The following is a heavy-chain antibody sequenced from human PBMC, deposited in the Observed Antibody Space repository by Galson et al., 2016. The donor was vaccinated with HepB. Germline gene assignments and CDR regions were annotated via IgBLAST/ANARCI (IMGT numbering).Heavy chain of an antibody. D-gene: IGHD3-10*01. J-gene: IGHJ5*02. CDR3: AREIYYYGSGRRRGWFDP. V-gene: IGHV4-34*01. CDR1: GGSFSGYY. Sequence: ETLSLTCDVDGGSFSGYYWSWIRQPPGKGLEWIGEINHSGSTNYNPSLKSRVTISVDTSKNQFSRKLSSVTAADMAIYYCAREIYYYGSGRRRGWFDPWGQGTLVTVSS. CDR2: INHSGST.